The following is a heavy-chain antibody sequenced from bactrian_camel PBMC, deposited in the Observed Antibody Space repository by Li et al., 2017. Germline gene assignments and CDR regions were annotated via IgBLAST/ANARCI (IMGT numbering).Heavy chain of an antibody. CDR1: DTTFGTYD. D-gene: IGHD4*01. CDR3: VRDYKSGDYRDDFGY. J-gene: IGHJ6*01. CDR2: IQSDGSST. V-gene: IGHV3S32*01. Sequence: VQLVESGGGLVKPGGSLTMSCAASDTTFGTYDMTWVRQAPGKGLEWVSGIQSDGSSTSYADSVKGRFTISRDNAKNTLYLQMDSLKPEDTGVYHCVRDYKSGDYRDDFGYWGQGTQVTVS.